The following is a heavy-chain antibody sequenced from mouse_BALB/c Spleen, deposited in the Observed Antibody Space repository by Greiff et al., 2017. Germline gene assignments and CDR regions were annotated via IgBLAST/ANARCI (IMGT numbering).Heavy chain of an antibody. Sequence: VQLKESGPELVKPGASVKMSCKASGYTFTSYVMHWVKQKPGQGLEWIGYINPYNDGTNYNGKFKGKATLTADKSSSTAYMQLSSLTSVDSAVYFCAVYGSSYWYAMDYWGQGTSVTVSS. CDR1: GYTFTSYV. J-gene: IGHJ4*01. D-gene: IGHD1-1*01. CDR3: AVYGSSYWYAMDY. V-gene: IGHV1-14*01. CDR2: INPYNDGT.